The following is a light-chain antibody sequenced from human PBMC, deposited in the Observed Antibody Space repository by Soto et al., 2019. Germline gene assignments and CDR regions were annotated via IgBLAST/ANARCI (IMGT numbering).Light chain of an antibody. V-gene: IGKV3-11*01. CDR2: DAS. Sequence: IVLTQSPATLSLSPGERATLSCRASQSVSSYLAWYQQKPGQAPRLLIYDASNRATGIPARFSGSGSGTDGTITISSLEKEDGAVYYCQQYGSSTETFGQGTKVDIK. CDR3: QQYGSSTET. CDR1: QSVSSY. J-gene: IGKJ1*01.